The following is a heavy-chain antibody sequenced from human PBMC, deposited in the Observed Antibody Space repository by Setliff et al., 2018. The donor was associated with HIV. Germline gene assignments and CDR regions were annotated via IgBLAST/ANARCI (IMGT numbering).Heavy chain of an antibody. Sequence: PSETLSLTCAVYGGSFSCFDWNWSWIRQPPGKGLEWIGEINHSDFTNYNPSLKSRITISVDTSKNQFSLKVSSVTAADAAVYYCARSRDARGWYFDLWGRGTLVTVSS. J-gene: IGHJ2*01. CDR3: ARSRDARGWYFDL. CDR1: GGSFSCFD. D-gene: IGHD6-6*01. CDR2: INHSDFT. V-gene: IGHV4-34*01.